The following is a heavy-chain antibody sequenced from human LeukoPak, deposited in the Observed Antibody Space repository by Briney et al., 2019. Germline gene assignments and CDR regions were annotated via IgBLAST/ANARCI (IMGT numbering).Heavy chain of an antibody. Sequence: GGSLRLSCAASGFTFSSYSMNGVRQAPGKGLEWVSSSSSSSSYIYYADSVKGRFTISRDNAKNSLYLQMNSLRAEDTAVYYCARDTRLYGDYYYGMDVWGQGTTVTVSS. CDR2: SSSSSSYI. CDR3: ARDTRLYGDYYYGMDV. V-gene: IGHV3-21*01. D-gene: IGHD4-17*01. CDR1: GFTFSSYS. J-gene: IGHJ6*02.